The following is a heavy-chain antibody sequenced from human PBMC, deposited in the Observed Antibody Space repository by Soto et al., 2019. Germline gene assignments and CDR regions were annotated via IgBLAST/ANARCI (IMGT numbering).Heavy chain of an antibody. V-gene: IGHV1-2*02. CDR1: GYTFTGYY. D-gene: IGHD2-2*02. J-gene: IGHJ4*02. Sequence: QVQVVQSGAEVKKPGASVKVSCKASGYTFTGYYIHWVRQAPGQGLEWMGWINPNSGGTNYAQKFQGRVTMTRDTSITTDYMELSRLRFDDTAVYYCARDPGGCISTTCYSLYYFDYWGQGTLVTVSS. CDR2: INPNSGGT. CDR3: ARDPGGCISTTCYSLYYFDY.